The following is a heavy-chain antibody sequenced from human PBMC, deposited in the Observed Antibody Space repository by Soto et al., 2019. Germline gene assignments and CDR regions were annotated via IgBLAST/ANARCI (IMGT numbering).Heavy chain of an antibody. Sequence: QVQLVQSGGEAKKPGASVKLSCKASGYTFTSYDITWVRPATGQGLEWMGWMNPNSGNTGYAQKFQGRVTITRNTSISTAYMELSSLRSEDTAVYYCARGYCSRGSCYPFDYWGQGTLVTVSS. CDR3: ARGYCSRGSCYPFDY. CDR2: MNPNSGNT. V-gene: IGHV1-8*01. D-gene: IGHD2-15*01. J-gene: IGHJ4*02. CDR1: GYTFTSYD.